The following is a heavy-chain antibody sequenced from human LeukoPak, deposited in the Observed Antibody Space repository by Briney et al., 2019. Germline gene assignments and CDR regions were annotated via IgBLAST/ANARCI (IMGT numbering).Heavy chain of an antibody. CDR1: GFIFSDYY. V-gene: IGHV3-11*06. CDR3: ARGDYGDYESEVS. D-gene: IGHD4-17*01. CDR2: ISSSSSYT. J-gene: IGHJ4*02. Sequence: PGGSLRLSCAASGFIFSDYYMSWIRQAPGKGLEWVSYISSSSSYTNYADSVKGRFTISRDNAKNSLYLQMNSLRAEDTAVYYCARGDYGDYESEVSWGQGTLVTISS.